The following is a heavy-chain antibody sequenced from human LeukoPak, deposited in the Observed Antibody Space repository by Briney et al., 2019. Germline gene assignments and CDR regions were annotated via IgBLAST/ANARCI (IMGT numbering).Heavy chain of an antibody. CDR1: GFTFSDYY. CDR3: ARTKATNYYYYMDV. V-gene: IGHV3-11*04. Sequence: GGSLRLSCAASGFTFSDYYMSWIRQAPGKGLEWVSYISSSGSTIYYADSVKGRFTIPRDNAKNSLYLQMNSLRAEDTAVYYCARTKATNYYYYMDVWGEGTTVTVSS. J-gene: IGHJ6*03. CDR2: ISSSGSTI.